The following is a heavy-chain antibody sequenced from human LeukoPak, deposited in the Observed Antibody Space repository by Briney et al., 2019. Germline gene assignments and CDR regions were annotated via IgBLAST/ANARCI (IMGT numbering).Heavy chain of an antibody. D-gene: IGHD1-26*01. V-gene: IGHV3-33*01. CDR1: GFTFSSYG. CDR2: IWYDGSNK. J-gene: IGHJ4*02. CDR3: ARDLRGSGSYTLGY. Sequence: GGSLRLSCAASGFTFSSYGMHWVRQAPGKGLEWVAVIWYDGSNKYYADSVKGRFTISRDNSKNTLYLQMNSLRAEDTAVYYCARDLRGSGSYTLGYWGQGTLVTVSS.